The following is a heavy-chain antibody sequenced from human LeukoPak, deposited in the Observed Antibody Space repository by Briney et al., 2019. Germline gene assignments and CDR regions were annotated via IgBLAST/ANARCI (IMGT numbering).Heavy chain of an antibody. CDR3: AKEGFALGLFDP. CDR2: ISSSGSTT. V-gene: IGHV3-11*01. J-gene: IGHJ5*02. D-gene: IGHD2-21*01. CDR1: GFTFSDYY. Sequence: KSGGSLRLSCAASGFTFSDYYMSWIRQAPGKGLEWVSYISSSGSTTYYADSVKGRFTISRDNSKNTLYLQMNSLRAEDTAVYYCAKEGFALGLFDPWGQGTLVTVSS.